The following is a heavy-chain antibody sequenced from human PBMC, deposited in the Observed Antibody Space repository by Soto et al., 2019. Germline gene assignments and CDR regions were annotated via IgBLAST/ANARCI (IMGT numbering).Heavy chain of an antibody. Sequence: QVQLVQSGAEVKNPGASVKVSCKTSGYTFTSYDINWVRQATGQGLEWMGWMNPNSGSTGYAQKFQDRVTMTRNTSISTAYMELSSLRSEDTAVYYCARVSDSGSYSLFWGQGTLVTVSS. V-gene: IGHV1-8*01. CDR1: GYTFTSYD. CDR3: ARVSDSGSYSLF. CDR2: MNPNSGST. J-gene: IGHJ4*02. D-gene: IGHD1-26*01.